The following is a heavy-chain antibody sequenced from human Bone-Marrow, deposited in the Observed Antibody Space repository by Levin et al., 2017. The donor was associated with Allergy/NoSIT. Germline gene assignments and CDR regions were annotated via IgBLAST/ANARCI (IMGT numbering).Heavy chain of an antibody. J-gene: IGHJ4*02. CDR2: IDPTRGDT. D-gene: IGHD6-13*01. V-gene: IGHV1-2*02. CDR1: GSTFTDYY. CDR3: ARGGASSNDY. Sequence: EASVKVSCTVSGSTFTDYYIHWIRQTPGQGLEWIGWIDPTRGDTKFAEKFHARVVLTMNSSISTAYMELGRLRFDDTALYYCARGGASSNDYWGQGTLVTVSS.